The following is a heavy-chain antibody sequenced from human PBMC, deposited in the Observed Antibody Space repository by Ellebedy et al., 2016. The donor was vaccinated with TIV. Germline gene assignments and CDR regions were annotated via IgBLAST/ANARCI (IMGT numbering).Heavy chain of an antibody. D-gene: IGHD4-17*01. Sequence: GGSLRLSXAASGFVFGDYWMYWVRQPPGKGLEWVSYISSSSSTIYYADSVKGRFTISRDNAKNSLYLQMSSLRAEDTAVYYCARFHYGDYDYWGQGTLVTVSS. CDR2: ISSSSSTI. V-gene: IGHV3-48*04. CDR3: ARFHYGDYDY. CDR1: GFVFGDYW. J-gene: IGHJ4*02.